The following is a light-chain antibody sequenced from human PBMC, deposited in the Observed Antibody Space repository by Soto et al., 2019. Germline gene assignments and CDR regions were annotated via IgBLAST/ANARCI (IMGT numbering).Light chain of an antibody. J-gene: IGKJ5*01. CDR3: QQYNNWPPEIT. V-gene: IGKV3-15*01. CDR1: QSVSSN. Sequence: EIVMTQSPATLSVSPGEGATLSCRASQSVSSNLAWYQQKPGQAPRLLIDGASTRATGIPARFSGSGSGTEFTLTISSLQSEDFAVYYCQQYNNWPPEITFGQGTRLEIK. CDR2: GAS.